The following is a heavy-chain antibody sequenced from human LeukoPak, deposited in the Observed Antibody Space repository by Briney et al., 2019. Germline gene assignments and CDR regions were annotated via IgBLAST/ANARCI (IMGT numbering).Heavy chain of an antibody. J-gene: IGHJ4*02. CDR2: ISYDGSNK. Sequence: GGSLRLSCAASEFTFSSYGMHWVRQAPGKGLEWVAVISYDGSNKYYADSVKGRFTISRDNSKNTLYLQMNSLRAEDTAVYYCAKDRDSSGWSPGDYWGQGTLVTVSS. D-gene: IGHD6-19*01. V-gene: IGHV3-30*18. CDR3: AKDRDSSGWSPGDY. CDR1: EFTFSSYG.